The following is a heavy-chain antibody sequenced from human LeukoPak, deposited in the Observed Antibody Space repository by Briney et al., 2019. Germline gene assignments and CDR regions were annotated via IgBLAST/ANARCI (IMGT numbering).Heavy chain of an antibody. CDR1: GFTFSSYG. CDR3: AKVYGFWSGFDY. CDR2: ISYDGSNK. V-gene: IGHV3-30*18. J-gene: IGHJ4*02. Sequence: GGSLRLSCAASGFTFSSYGMHWVRQAPGKGPEWVAVISYDGSNKYYADSVKGRFTISRDNSKNTLYLQMNSLRAEDTAVYYCAKVYGFWSGFDYWGQGTLVTVSS. D-gene: IGHD3-3*01.